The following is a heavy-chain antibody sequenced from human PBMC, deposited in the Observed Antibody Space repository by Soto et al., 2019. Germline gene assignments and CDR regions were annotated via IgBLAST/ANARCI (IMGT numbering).Heavy chain of an antibody. J-gene: IGHJ4*02. V-gene: IGHV3-23*01. CDR2: ISGSGTGT. CDR3: AKEGGGGTAMVTSYFDY. CDR1: GITFSNYA. Sequence: EVQLLESGGGLVQPGGSLRLSCAASGITFSNYALSWVRQAPGKGLEWVSGISGSGTGTYYADSVKGRFTISRDNSKSTVYLHMNSLRADDTALYYCAKEGGGGTAMVTSYFDYWGQGTLVTVSS. D-gene: IGHD5-18*01.